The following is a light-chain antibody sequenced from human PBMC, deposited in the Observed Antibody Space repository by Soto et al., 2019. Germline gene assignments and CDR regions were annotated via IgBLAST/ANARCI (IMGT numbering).Light chain of an antibody. CDR2: EVS. CDR3: NSYTSKSTGV. Sequence: QSALTQPASVSGSPGQSITISCTGTSSDVGGYNYVSLYQQHPGKAPKLIIYEVSNRPSGVSNRFSGSKSGNTASLTISGLQSEDEADYYCNSYTSKSTGVFGTRTKVTLL. V-gene: IGLV2-14*01. CDR1: SSDVGGYNY. J-gene: IGLJ1*01.